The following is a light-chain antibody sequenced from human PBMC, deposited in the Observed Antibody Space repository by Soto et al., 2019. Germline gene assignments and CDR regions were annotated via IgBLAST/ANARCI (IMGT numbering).Light chain of an antibody. V-gene: IGKV3-15*01. J-gene: IGKJ1*01. Sequence: EIVMTQAPGTLSVTPGERVTLSCRASQSLTRNLAWYQHKPGQAPRLLIYDASTRATGIPARFSGSGSGTEFTLTISRLLSEDFAVYYCQQYGSSRTFGQGTNVDI. CDR2: DAS. CDR1: QSLTRN. CDR3: QQYGSSRT.